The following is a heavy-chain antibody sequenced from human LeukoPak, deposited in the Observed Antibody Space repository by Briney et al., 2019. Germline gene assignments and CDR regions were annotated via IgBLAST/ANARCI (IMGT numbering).Heavy chain of an antibody. J-gene: IGHJ4*02. CDR3: ATHYCSGGSCYQLYDY. CDR2: ISSSSSYI. CDR1: GFTFSSYS. Sequence: GGSLRLSCAASGFTFSSYSMNWVRQAPGKGLEWVSSISSSSSYIYYADSVKGRFTISRDNSKNTLYLQMNSLRAEDTAVYYCATHYCSGGSCYQLYDYWGQGTLVTVSS. D-gene: IGHD2-15*01. V-gene: IGHV3-21*04.